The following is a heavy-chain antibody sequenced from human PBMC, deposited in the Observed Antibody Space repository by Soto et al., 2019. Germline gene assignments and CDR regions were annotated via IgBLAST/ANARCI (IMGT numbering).Heavy chain of an antibody. Sequence: PSETLSLTCTVSGGSISSYYWSWIRQPPGKGLEWIGYIYYSGSTNYNPSLKSRVTISVDTSKNQFSLKLSSVTAADTAVYYCARRYGWAFDTWGQGTMVTVSS. CDR3: ARRYGWAFDT. CDR1: GGSISSYY. J-gene: IGHJ3*02. D-gene: IGHD3-16*01. CDR2: IYYSGST. V-gene: IGHV4-59*08.